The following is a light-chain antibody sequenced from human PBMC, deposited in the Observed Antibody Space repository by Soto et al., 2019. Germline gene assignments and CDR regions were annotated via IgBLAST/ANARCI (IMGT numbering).Light chain of an antibody. CDR3: QVWDNTGEHVV. CDR2: ANT. CDR1: NIVTKS. J-gene: IGLJ2*01. V-gene: IGLV3-21*02. Sequence: SYAPTPPPSVSVAPGQTARITCGGDNIVTKSVHWYQQRPGQAPAVVVYANTDRASGIPERFSGSNSGNTATLTINSVEAGDEADYYCQVWDNTGEHVVFGGGTKLTVL.